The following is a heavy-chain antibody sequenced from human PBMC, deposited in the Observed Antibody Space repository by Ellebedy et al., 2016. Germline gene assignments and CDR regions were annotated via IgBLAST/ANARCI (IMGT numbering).Heavy chain of an antibody. CDR1: GFTFDDYG. CDR3: ARDPIGRAFPYFFYYMDV. Sequence: GESLKISXAASGFTFDDYGMSWVRQAPGKGLEWVSGINWNGGSTGYADSVKGRFTISRDNAKNSLYLQMNSLRADDTAVYYCARDPIGRAFPYFFYYMDVWGKGTPVTVSS. J-gene: IGHJ6*03. CDR2: INWNGGST. D-gene: IGHD2-21*01. V-gene: IGHV3-20*04.